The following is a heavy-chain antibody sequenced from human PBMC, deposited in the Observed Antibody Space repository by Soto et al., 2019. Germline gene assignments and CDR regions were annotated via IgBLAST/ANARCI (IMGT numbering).Heavy chain of an antibody. J-gene: IGHJ5*02. V-gene: IGHV4-31*01. CDR3: AREVTSLPITVGWFDP. CDR2: IYHSGNP. D-gene: IGHD1-26*01. CDR1: GDSVTNGVHY. Sequence: SETLSLTCTVSGDSVTNGVHYWTWIRQSPRKGLEWIGYIYHSGNPWYNFALKGQYSISIDVSKNQFSLAVHSVTAADSAVYFCAREVTSLPITVGWFDPWGPGILVTVSS.